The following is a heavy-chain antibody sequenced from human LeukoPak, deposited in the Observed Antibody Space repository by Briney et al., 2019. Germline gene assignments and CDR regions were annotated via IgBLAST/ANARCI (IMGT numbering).Heavy chain of an antibody. J-gene: IGHJ4*02. CDR2: TSASGGST. Sequence: RGSLRLSCAASGFTFSSYAMTWVRQAPGKGLEWVSATSASGGSTYYADSVKGRFTLSRDTSKSTLYLQMNSLRAEDTAVYYCAKGSTMLRGVIDYWGQGTLVTVSS. CDR3: AKGSTMLRGVIDY. D-gene: IGHD3-10*01. V-gene: IGHV3-23*01. CDR1: GFTFSSYA.